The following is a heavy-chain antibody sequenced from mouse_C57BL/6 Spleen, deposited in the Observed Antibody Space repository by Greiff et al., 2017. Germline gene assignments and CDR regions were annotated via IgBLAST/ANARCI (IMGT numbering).Heavy chain of an antibody. D-gene: IGHD2-5*01. J-gene: IGHJ1*03. CDR1: GFSLTSYG. CDR2: IWSGGST. CDR3: ARNSRYYSNYVWYFDV. V-gene: IGHV2-2*01. Sequence: VKLMESGPGLVQPSQSLSITCTVSGFSLTSYGVHWVRQSPGKGLEWLGVIWSGGSTDYNAAFISRLSISKDNSKSQVFFKMNSLQADDTAIYYCARNSRYYSNYVWYFDVWGTGTPVTVSS.